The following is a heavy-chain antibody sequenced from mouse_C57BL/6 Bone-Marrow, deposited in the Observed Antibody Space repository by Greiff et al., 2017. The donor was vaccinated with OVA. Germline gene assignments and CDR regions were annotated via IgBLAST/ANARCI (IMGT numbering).Heavy chain of an antibody. CDR3: ARDDGYFPDV. CDR1: GYSFTSYY. V-gene: IGHV1-66*01. CDR2: IYPGSGNT. Sequence: QVQLQQSGPELVKPGASVKISCKASGYSFTSYYIPWVQQRPGQGLAWIGWIYPGSGNTKYNEKFKGKATLTADTSSSTAYMQLSSLTSEDSAVYYCARDDGYFPDVWGTGTTVTVSS. J-gene: IGHJ1*03. D-gene: IGHD2-3*01.